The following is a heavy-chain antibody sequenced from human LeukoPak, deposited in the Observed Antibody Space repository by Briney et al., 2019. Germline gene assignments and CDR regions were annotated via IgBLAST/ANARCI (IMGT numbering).Heavy chain of an antibody. CDR3: ARDRGFDSGYDYWFDP. D-gene: IGHD5-12*01. Sequence: ASVKVPCKASGYTFTSYYMHWVRQAPGQGLEWMGIINPSGGSTSYAQKFQGRVTMTRDTSTSTVYMELSSLRSEDTAVYYCARDRGFDSGYDYWFDPWGQGTLVTVSS. J-gene: IGHJ5*02. V-gene: IGHV1-46*01. CDR1: GYTFTSYY. CDR2: INPSGGST.